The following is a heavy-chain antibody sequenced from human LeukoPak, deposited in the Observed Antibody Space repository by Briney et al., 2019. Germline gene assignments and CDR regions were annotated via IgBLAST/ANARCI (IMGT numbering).Heavy chain of an antibody. J-gene: IGHJ4*02. CDR3: AREHYGSGWYFEAVFDY. CDR2: IKQDGSEK. Sequence: GGSLRLSCAASGFTFSSYWMSWVRQAPGKGLEWVANIKQDGSEKYYVDSVKGRFTISRDNAKNSLYLQMNSLRAEDTAVYYCAREHYGSGWYFEAVFDYWGQGTLVTVSS. D-gene: IGHD6-19*01. V-gene: IGHV3-7*01. CDR1: GFTFSSYW.